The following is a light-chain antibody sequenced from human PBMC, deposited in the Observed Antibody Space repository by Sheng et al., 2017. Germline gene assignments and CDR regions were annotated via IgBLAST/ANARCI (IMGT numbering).Light chain of an antibody. V-gene: IGKV1-12*01. CDR1: QGISNW. CDR3: QQANSFPWT. J-gene: IGKJ1*01. Sequence: DIQMTQSPSSLSASVGEKVTITCRASQGISNWLAWYQQKPGKAPTLLIYVASSLQSGVPSRFSGSGYGTDFTLTISSLQPEDFATYYCQQANSFPWTFGQGTKVEIK. CDR2: VAS.